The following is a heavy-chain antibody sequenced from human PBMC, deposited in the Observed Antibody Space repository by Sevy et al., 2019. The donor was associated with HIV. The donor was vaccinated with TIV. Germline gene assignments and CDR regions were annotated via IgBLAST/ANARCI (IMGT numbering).Heavy chain of an antibody. V-gene: IGHV3-23*01. CDR3: AREGCTKPHDY. CDR1: GVTFSKYS. CDR2: LSFGCGEI. J-gene: IGHJ4*02. Sequence: GGFLRLSCAASGVTFSKYSMSWVRQPPGKGLEWVSTLSFGCGEINYADSVKGRFTISRDNSKSSVYLQMNNLRPEDTAVYYCAREGCTKPHDYWGQGILVTVSS. D-gene: IGHD2-8*01.